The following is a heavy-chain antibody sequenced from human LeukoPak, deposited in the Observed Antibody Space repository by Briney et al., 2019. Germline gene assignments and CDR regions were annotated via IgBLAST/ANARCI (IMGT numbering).Heavy chain of an antibody. V-gene: IGHV3-23*01. J-gene: IGHJ4*02. Sequence: PGGSLRLSCAASGFTFSSYAMNWVRQAPGKGLEWVSAISGSGGSTYYADSVKGRFTISRDNSKNTLYLQMNRLRVEDTAVYYCARKEIRIPLRYFDYWGQGSLVTVSS. CDR1: GFTFSSYA. CDR2: ISGSGGST. CDR3: ARKEIRIPLRYFDY. D-gene: IGHD3-9*01.